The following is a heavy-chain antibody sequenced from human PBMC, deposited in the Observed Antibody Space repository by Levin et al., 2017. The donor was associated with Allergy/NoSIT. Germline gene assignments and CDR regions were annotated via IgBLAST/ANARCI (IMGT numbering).Heavy chain of an antibody. J-gene: IGHJ4*02. CDR2: ISYDGSNK. V-gene: IGHV3-30*18. Sequence: GGSLRLSCAASGFTFSSYGMHWVRQAPGKGLEWVAVISYDGSNKYYADSVKGRFTISRDNSKNTLYLQMNSLRAEDTAVYYCAKDPPFWDCSGGSCYFDYWGQGTLVTVSS. CDR3: AKDPPFWDCSGGSCYFDY. D-gene: IGHD2-15*01. CDR1: GFTFSSYG.